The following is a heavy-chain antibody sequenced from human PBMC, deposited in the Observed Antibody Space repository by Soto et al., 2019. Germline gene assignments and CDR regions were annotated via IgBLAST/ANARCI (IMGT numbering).Heavy chain of an antibody. V-gene: IGHV3-66*01. J-gene: IGHJ6*02. CDR1: GFDASVNF. CDR3: VRENYYYGMDV. Sequence: EVQLVESGGTLVQPGGSLKLSCAASGFDASVNFMTWVRQAPGKGLEWVSAINNAGTTFYADSVKGRFTISRDDSKNTLFLQMNSLRVEDTAMYYCVRENYYYGMDVWGQGTAVTVSS. CDR2: INNAGTT.